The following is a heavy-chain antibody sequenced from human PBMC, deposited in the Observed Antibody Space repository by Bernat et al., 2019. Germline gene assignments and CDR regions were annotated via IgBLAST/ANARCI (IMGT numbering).Heavy chain of an antibody. Sequence: QVQLVQSGPEVKRPGDSVKVSCEASGYTFNTYSLTWVRQAPGQGLEWMGWLSAYNGDTSSAQKSQGRVTMTTDTSTSTAYMELRSLTSDDTAVYYCARGTTVILTHLDYWGQGTPVTVSS. J-gene: IGHJ4*02. CDR1: GYTFNTYS. CDR2: LSAYNGDT. V-gene: IGHV1-18*01. CDR3: ARGTTVILTHLDY. D-gene: IGHD3-16*01.